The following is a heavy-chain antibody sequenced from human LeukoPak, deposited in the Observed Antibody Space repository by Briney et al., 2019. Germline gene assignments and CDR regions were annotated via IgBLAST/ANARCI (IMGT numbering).Heavy chain of an antibody. CDR2: IIPIFGTA. CDR3: ARAGVAAHYYYYYYMDV. D-gene: IGHD6-6*01. CDR1: GGTFSSYA. Sequence: SVKVSRKASGGTFSSYAISWVRQAPGQGLEWMGGIIPIFGTANYAQKFQGRVTITTDESTSTAYMELSSLRSEDTAVYYCARAGVAAHYYYYYYMDVWGKGTTVTVSS. J-gene: IGHJ6*03. V-gene: IGHV1-69*05.